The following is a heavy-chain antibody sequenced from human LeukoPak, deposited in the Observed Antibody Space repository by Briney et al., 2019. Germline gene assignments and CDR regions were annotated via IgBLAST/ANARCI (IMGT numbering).Heavy chain of an antibody. CDR1: GFTFSSYW. V-gene: IGHV3-7*01. CDR2: IKQDGSEK. Sequence: PGGSLRLSCAASGFTFSSYWMSWVRQAPGKGLELVANIKQDGSEKYYVDSVKGRFTISRDNAKNSLYLQMNSLRAEDTAVYYCARWGRDIVVVAAASSAYYYYYYMDVWGKGTTVTISS. D-gene: IGHD2-2*01. CDR3: ARWGRDIVVVAAASSAYYYYYYMDV. J-gene: IGHJ6*03.